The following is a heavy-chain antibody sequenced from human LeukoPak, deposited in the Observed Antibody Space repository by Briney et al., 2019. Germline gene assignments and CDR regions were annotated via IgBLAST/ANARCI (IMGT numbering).Heavy chain of an antibody. CDR1: GGSISSYY. V-gene: IGHV4-59*12. Sequence: SETLSLTCTVSGGSISSYYWSWIRQPPGKGLEWIGYIYYSGSTNYNPSLKSRVTISVDTSKNQFSLKLSSVTAADTAVYYCARLRGYSYGQPYYFDYWGQGTLVTVSS. J-gene: IGHJ4*02. D-gene: IGHD5-18*01. CDR3: ARLRGYSYGQPYYFDY. CDR2: IYYSGST.